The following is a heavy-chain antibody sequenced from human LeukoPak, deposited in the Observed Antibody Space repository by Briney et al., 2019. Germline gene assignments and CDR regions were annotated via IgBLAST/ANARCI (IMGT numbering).Heavy chain of an antibody. CDR1: GGSISSGGYS. J-gene: IGHJ3*02. Sequence: SETLSLTCAVSGGSISSGGYSWSWIRQPPGKGLEWIGYIYHSGSTYYNPSLKSRVTISVDRSKNQFSLKLSSVTAADTAVYYCARAPEVTQRVENAFDIWGQGTMVTVSS. CDR3: ARAPEVTQRVENAFDI. CDR2: IYHSGST. D-gene: IGHD4-23*01. V-gene: IGHV4-30-2*01.